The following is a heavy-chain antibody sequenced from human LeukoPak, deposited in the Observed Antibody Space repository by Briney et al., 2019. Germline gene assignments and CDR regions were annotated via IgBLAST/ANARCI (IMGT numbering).Heavy chain of an antibody. D-gene: IGHD3-22*01. V-gene: IGHV3-48*01. J-gene: IGHJ4*02. CDR1: GFTFSSYS. Sequence: PGGSLRLSCVASGFTFSSYSMNWVRQAPGKGLEWVSYITSSSSTMYYADAVKGRFAVSRDNAKNSLYLQMNSLRAEDTAVYYCARKSGSSGYPFDYWGQGTLVTVSS. CDR2: ITSSSSTM. CDR3: ARKSGSSGYPFDY.